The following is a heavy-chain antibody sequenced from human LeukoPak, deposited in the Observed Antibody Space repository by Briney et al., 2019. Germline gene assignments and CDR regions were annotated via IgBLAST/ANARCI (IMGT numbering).Heavy chain of an antibody. CDR1: GFTVSSNY. V-gene: IGHV3-53*01. J-gene: IGHJ4*02. CDR3: ASLRAAGVFDY. CDR2: IYSGGST. Sequence: GGSLRLSCAASGFTVSSNYMSWVRQAPGKGLEWVSVIYSGGSTYYADSVKGRFTISRDNSKNTLYLQMNSLRAEDTAVYYCASLRAAGVFDYWGQGTLVTVSS. D-gene: IGHD6-13*01.